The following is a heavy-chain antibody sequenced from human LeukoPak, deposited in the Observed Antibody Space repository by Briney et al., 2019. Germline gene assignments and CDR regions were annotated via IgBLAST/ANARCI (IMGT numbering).Heavy chain of an antibody. CDR2: ISSSSGTM. V-gene: IGHV3-48*01. CDR1: GFTFSSFS. CDR3: ARGLDY. Sequence: GGSLRLSCAASGFTFSSFSMNWVRQAPGKGLEWVSYISSSSGTMNYADSVKGRFTISRDNAKNSLYLQMNSLRAEDTAVYYCARGLDYWGQGTPVTVSS. J-gene: IGHJ4*02.